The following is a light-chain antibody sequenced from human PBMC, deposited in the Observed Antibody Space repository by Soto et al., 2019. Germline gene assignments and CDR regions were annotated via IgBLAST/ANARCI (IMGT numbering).Light chain of an antibody. V-gene: IGKV3-20*01. CDR1: QSVSSNY. J-gene: IGKJ1*01. CDR3: QQYGSSGT. Sequence: ELVLTQSPGTLSLSPGERATLSCRASQSVSSNYLAWYQHKPGEAPMLLIYGAPIRATGMPAGFSVSGSGTDFTLTINRLEPEDFAVYNCQQYGSSGTIGQGTKVDIK. CDR2: GAP.